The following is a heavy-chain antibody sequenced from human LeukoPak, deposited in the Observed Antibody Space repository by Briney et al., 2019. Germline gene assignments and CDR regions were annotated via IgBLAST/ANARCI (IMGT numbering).Heavy chain of an antibody. CDR3: ARSPRDGYNYKYYFDY. D-gene: IGHD5-24*01. J-gene: IGHJ4*02. V-gene: IGHV3-53*01. CDR2: IYSGGST. Sequence: GGSLRLSCAASGFTVSSDYMTWVRQAPGKGLEWVSVIYSGGSTYYADSVKGRFTISRDNSKKTLYLQMNSLRAEDTAVYYCARSPRDGYNYKYYFDYWGQGTLVTVSS. CDR1: GFTVSSDY.